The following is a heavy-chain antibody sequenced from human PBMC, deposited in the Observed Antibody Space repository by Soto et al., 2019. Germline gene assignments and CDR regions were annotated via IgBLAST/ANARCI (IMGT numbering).Heavy chain of an antibody. CDR1: GFTFTRYS. J-gene: IGHJ4*02. CDR3: ARESEDLTSNFAY. CDR2: ISSTTNYI. Sequence: PGGSLRLSCAASGFTFTRYSMNWVRQAPGKGLEWVSSISSTTNYIYYADSMKGRFTVSRDNAKNSVYLEMNSLSAEDTAVYYCARESEDLTSNFAYWGQGPLVTVSS. V-gene: IGHV3-21*01.